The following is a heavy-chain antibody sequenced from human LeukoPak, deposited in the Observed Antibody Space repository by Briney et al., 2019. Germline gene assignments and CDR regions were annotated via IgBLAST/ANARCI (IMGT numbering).Heavy chain of an antibody. CDR1: GYTFTGYY. V-gene: IGHV1-18*04. J-gene: IGHJ4*02. Sequence: ASVKVSCKASGYTFTGYYVHWVRQAPGQGLEWMGCINPYNGDIKYTQKVQGRVTVTTDTSASTAYMELRSLRSDDTAVYYCARDDYGGNSGLFDYWGQGTQVTVSS. CDR3: ARDDYGGNSGLFDY. D-gene: IGHD4-23*01. CDR2: INPYNGDI.